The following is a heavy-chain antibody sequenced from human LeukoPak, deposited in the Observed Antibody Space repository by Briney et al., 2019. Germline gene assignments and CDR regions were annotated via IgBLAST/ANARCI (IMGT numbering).Heavy chain of an antibody. V-gene: IGHV3-23*01. Sequence: GGPLRLSCAASGFTFSSYGMSWVRQAPGKGLEWVSAISGSGGSTYYADSVKGRSTISRDNSKNTLYLQMNSLRAEDTAVYYCAKDRLKPYYGSGSYLDYWGQGTLVTVSS. CDR2: ISGSGGST. CDR1: GFTFSSYG. J-gene: IGHJ4*02. CDR3: AKDRLKPYYGSGSYLDY. D-gene: IGHD3-10*01.